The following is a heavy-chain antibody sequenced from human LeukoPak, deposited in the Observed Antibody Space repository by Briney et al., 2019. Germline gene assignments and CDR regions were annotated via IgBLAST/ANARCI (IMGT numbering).Heavy chain of an antibody. Sequence: GGSLRLSCAASGFTFSSYAMSWVRQAPGKGLEWVSAISGSGGSTYYGDSVKGRFTHSRDNSKNTLYLQMNSLRAEDTAVYYCAKDMWYGLYCSGTSCYTGAFDIWGQGTMVTVSS. CDR3: AKDMWYGLYCSGTSCYTGAFDI. J-gene: IGHJ3*02. V-gene: IGHV3-23*01. CDR1: GFTFSSYA. CDR2: ISGSGGST. D-gene: IGHD2-2*02.